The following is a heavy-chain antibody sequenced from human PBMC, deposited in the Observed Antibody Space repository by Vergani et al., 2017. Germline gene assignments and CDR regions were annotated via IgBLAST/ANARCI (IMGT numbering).Heavy chain of an antibody. D-gene: IGHD2-2*01. V-gene: IGHV4-30-4*01. J-gene: IGHJ6*02. CDR2: IYYSGST. CDR3: ARGPRGVVPAASYCYYGMDV. Sequence: QVQLQESGPGLVTPSQTLSLTCTVSGGSISSGDYYWSWIRQPPGKGREWIGYIYYSGSTYYNPSLKSRVTISVDTSKNQFSLKLSSVTAADTAVYYCARGPRGVVPAASYCYYGMDVWGQGP. CDR1: GGSISSGDYY.